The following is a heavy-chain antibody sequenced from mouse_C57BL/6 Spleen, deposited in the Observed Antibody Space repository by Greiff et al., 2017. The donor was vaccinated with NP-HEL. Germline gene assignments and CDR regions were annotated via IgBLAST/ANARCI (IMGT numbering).Heavy chain of an antibody. CDR2: IDPENGDT. Sequence: VQLQQSGAELVRPGASVKLSCTASGFNFKDDYMHWVQQSPEQGLEWLGWIDPENGDTEYASKFQGKATITADTSSNTAYLQLSSLTSEDTAVYYCTTFPYYGSHDWYFDVWGTGTTVTVSS. CDR3: TTFPYYGSHDWYFDV. CDR1: GFNFKDDY. D-gene: IGHD1-1*01. J-gene: IGHJ1*03. V-gene: IGHV14-4*01.